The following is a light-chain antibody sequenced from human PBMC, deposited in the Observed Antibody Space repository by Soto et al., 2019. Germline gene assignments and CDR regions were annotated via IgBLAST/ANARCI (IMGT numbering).Light chain of an antibody. CDR3: QQYNSYSMT. V-gene: IGKV1-16*01. CDR1: QSIVNY. CDR2: AAS. J-gene: IGKJ1*01. Sequence: IQMTQSPSSLSSSVGDRFAIGCLASQSIVNYLNWYQQKPGKAPELLIYAASSLHSGVPSRFSGSGSGTEFTLTISSLQPDDFATYYCQQYNSYSMTFGQGTKVDI.